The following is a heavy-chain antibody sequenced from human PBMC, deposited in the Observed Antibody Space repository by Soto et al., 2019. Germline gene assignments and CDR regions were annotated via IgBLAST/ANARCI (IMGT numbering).Heavy chain of an antibody. J-gene: IGHJ4*02. CDR2: ISSNGGTT. CDR3: VKDRYVDY. V-gene: IGHV3-64D*06. Sequence: HPGGSLRLSCSVFGFTFSSYAMHWVRQAPGKGLQYVSSISSNGGTTYYADSVKGRFTISRDNSKNTLYLQMNSLGVEDTAVYYCVKDRYVDYWGQGTLVTVSS. CDR1: GFTFSSYA.